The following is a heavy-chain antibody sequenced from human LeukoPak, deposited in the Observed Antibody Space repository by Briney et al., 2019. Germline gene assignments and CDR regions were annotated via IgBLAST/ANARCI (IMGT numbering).Heavy chain of an antibody. Sequence: GGSLRLSCAASGFTFSSYAMSWVRQAPGKGLEWVAVISYDGSNKYYADSVKGRFTISRDNSKNTLYLQMNSLRAEDTAVYYCAKDTYYYDSSGCYDYWGQGTLVTVSS. CDR2: ISYDGSNK. J-gene: IGHJ4*02. CDR1: GFTFSSYA. V-gene: IGHV3-30*18. CDR3: AKDTYYYDSSGCYDY. D-gene: IGHD3-22*01.